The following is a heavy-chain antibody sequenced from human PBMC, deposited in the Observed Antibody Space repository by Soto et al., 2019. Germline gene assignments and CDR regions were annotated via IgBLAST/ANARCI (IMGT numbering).Heavy chain of an antibody. CDR1: GFTFSSYG. J-gene: IGHJ6*02. CDR3: ARDRGYSGYDSPRFYYGMDV. V-gene: IGHV3-33*01. D-gene: IGHD5-12*01. CDR2: IWYDGSNK. Sequence: HPGGSLRLSCAASGFTFSSYGMHWVRQAPGKGLEWVAVIWYDGSNKWYADSVKGRFTISRDNSKNTLYLQMNSLRAEDTAVYSCARDRGYSGYDSPRFYYGMDVWGQGTKVTVSS.